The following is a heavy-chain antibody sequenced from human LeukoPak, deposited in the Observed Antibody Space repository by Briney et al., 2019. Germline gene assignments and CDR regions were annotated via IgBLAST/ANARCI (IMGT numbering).Heavy chain of an antibody. V-gene: IGHV1-69*13. CDR1: GGTFSSYA. CDR3: ARDQIVVVPDYYYYYYMDV. J-gene: IGHJ6*03. Sequence: SVKVSCKASGGTFSSYAISWVRQAPGQGLEWMGGIIPIFGTANYAQKFQGRVTITADESTSTAYMELSSLRSDDTAVYYCARDQIVVVPDYYYYYYMDVWGKGTTVTVSS. D-gene: IGHD2-2*01. CDR2: IIPIFGTA.